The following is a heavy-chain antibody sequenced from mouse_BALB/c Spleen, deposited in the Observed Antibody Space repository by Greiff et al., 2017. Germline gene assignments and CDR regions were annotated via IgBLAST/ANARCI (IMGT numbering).Heavy chain of an antibody. CDR3: ARDGWPHYFDY. CDR2: INSNGGST. J-gene: IGHJ2*01. D-gene: IGHD2-3*01. V-gene: IGHV5-6-3*01. Sequence: EVQGVESGGGLVQPGGSLKLSCAASGFTFSSYGMSWVRQTPDKRLELVATINSNGGSTYYPDSVKGRFTISRDNAKNTLYLQMSSLKSEDTAMYYCARDGWPHYFDYWGQGTTLTVSS. CDR1: GFTFSSYG.